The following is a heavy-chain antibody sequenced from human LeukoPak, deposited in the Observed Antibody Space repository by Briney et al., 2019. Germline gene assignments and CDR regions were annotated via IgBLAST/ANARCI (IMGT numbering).Heavy chain of an antibody. J-gene: IGHJ4*02. V-gene: IGHV4-34*01. CDR3: ASFSGSYYGEFDY. CDR1: GGSFIGYY. D-gene: IGHD1-26*01. Sequence: SETLSLTCAVYGGSFIGYYWSWIRQPPGKGLEGIGEINHSGSTNYNPSLKSLVTISVDTSKNQFSLKLSSVTAADTAVYYCASFSGSYYGEFDYWGQGPLVTVSS. CDR2: INHSGST.